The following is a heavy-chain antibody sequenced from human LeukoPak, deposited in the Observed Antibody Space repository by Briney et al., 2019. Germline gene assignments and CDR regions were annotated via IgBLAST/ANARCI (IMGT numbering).Heavy chain of an antibody. Sequence: GASVKVSCKASGYSFTGYYIHWVRQAPGQGFEWMGWINPNSGGTNYAQKFQGRVTMTRDTSISTAYMEVSSLRADDTAVYYCAREYDSSALDFDSWDQGTLVTVSS. CDR1: GYSFTGYY. CDR2: INPNSGGT. CDR3: AREYDSSALDFDS. J-gene: IGHJ4*02. V-gene: IGHV1-2*02. D-gene: IGHD3-22*01.